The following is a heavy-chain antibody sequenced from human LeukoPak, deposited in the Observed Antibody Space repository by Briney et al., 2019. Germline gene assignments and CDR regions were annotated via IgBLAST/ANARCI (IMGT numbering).Heavy chain of an antibody. J-gene: IGHJ3*02. CDR3: ANEDGNSGDAFDI. CDR1: GFRFGDYG. Sequence: GGSLRLSCTGSGFRFGDYGMSWVRQAPGKGLEWVSGISGSGGSTFYADSVKGRFTISRENSKKTLYLQMNSLRAEDTAIYYCANEDGNSGDAFDIWGQGTMVTVSS. CDR2: ISGSGGST. D-gene: IGHD4-23*01. V-gene: IGHV3-23*01.